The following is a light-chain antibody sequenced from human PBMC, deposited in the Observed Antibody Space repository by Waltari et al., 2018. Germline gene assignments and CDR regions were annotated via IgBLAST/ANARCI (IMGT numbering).Light chain of an antibody. CDR1: NIGSYS. CDR3: QVWHADIDPGV. Sequence: SYVLTQPPSVSVAPGETASITCGGDNIGSYSAHWYQQKPGPAPVLVIFYDSDRPSGIPARCSGSNAGNTATLTITSVEAGDEARYYCQVWHADIDPGVFGTGTEVTVL. J-gene: IGLJ1*01. V-gene: IGLV3-21*04. CDR2: YDS.